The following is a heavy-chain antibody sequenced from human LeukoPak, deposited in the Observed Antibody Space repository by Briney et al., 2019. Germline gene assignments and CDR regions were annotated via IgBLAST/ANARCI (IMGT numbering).Heavy chain of an antibody. V-gene: IGHV3-66*02. Sequence: GGSLRLSCAASGFTVSSNYMSWVRQAPGKGLEWVSVIYSGGSTYYADSVKGRFTISRDNSKNTLYLQMNSLRAEDTAVYYCARGLPYGGYYSYYFDYWGQGTLVTVSS. CDR1: GFTVSSNY. J-gene: IGHJ4*02. D-gene: IGHD3-3*01. CDR2: IYSGGST. CDR3: ARGLPYGGYYSYYFDY.